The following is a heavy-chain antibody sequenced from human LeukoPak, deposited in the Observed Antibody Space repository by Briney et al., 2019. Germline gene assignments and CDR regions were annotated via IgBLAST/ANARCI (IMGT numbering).Heavy chain of an antibody. D-gene: IGHD5-24*01. Sequence: GSLRLSCAASGFTFSNYWMSWVRQAPGKGLEWVANMNPDGSKKYYLDSVKGRFTISGDNAENSLYLQMNSLRAEDAAVYYCARDYGYKLDFWGQGTLVTESS. CDR1: GFTFSNYW. V-gene: IGHV3-7*04. J-gene: IGHJ4*02. CDR3: ARDYGYKLDF. CDR2: MNPDGSKK.